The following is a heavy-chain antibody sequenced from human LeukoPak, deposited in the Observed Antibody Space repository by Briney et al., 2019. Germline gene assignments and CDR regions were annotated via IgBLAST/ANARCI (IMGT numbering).Heavy chain of an antibody. Sequence: PGGSRRLSCLGSGFGFSNYWMTWLRQAPGEGLEWVANIKEGGSVIYYADSVKGRFTISRDNAKNSVYLQMNSLRVEDTALYYCATGRWFGEFAGSAFEDWGQGTLVTVSS. CDR2: IKEGGSVI. CDR1: GFGFSNYW. J-gene: IGHJ4*02. CDR3: ATGRWFGEFAGSAFED. V-gene: IGHV3-7*01. D-gene: IGHD3-10*01.